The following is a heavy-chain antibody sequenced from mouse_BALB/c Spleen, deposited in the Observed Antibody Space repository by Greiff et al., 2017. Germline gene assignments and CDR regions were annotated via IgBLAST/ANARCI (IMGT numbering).Heavy chain of an antibody. CDR1: GFTFSSYT. D-gene: IGHD1-1*01. CDR2: ISSGGSYT. V-gene: IGHV5-6-4*01. Sequence: DVKLVESGGGLVKPGGSLKLSCAASGFTFSSYTMSWVRQTPEKRLEWVATISSGGSYTYYPDSVKGRFTISRDNAKNTLYLQMSSLKSEDTAMYYCTRDYYGSSYRTWFAYWGQGTLVTVSA. J-gene: IGHJ3*01. CDR3: TRDYYGSSYRTWFAY.